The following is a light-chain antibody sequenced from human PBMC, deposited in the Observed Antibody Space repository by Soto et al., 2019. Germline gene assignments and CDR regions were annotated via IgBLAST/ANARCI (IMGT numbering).Light chain of an antibody. CDR3: QQYGTSPFT. V-gene: IGKV3-20*01. CDR1: QNIDNNY. J-gene: IGKJ2*01. CDR2: ALS. Sequence: EIVLTQSPGTLSLSSGQRATLSCRASQNIDNNYLVWYQQKPGVTPRLLVYALSHRATGTPDRFSGSGSGTDFSLTISRLEPEDSAIYYCQQYGTSPFTFGQGTKLEI.